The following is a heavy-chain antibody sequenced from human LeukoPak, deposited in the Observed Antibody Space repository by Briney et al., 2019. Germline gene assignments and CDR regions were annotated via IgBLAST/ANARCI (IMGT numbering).Heavy chain of an antibody. CDR1: GYTFTSYD. Sequence: ASVKASCKASGYTFTSYDINWVRQATGQGLEWMGWMNPNSGNTGYAQKFQGRVTMTRNTSISTAYMELSSLRSEDTAVYYCARVPRPKYAGGQWDGDYWGQGTLVTVSS. V-gene: IGHV1-8*01. CDR2: MNPNSGNT. D-gene: IGHD1-26*01. CDR3: ARVPRPKYAGGQWDGDY. J-gene: IGHJ4*02.